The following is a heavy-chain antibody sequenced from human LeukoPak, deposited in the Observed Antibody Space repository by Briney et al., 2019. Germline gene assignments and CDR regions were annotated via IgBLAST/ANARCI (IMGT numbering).Heavy chain of an antibody. CDR1: GYTFTSYH. V-gene: IGHV1-46*01. D-gene: IGHD3-10*01. Sequence: ASVKVSCKASGYTFTSYHMHWVRQAPGQGLEWMGIINPSGGTTNYAQKFRGRVTMTRDMSTSTVYMELSSLRSEDTAVYYCARGVTYGSGSYGLEYYYYMDVWGKGTTVTVSS. CDR2: INPSGGTT. J-gene: IGHJ6*03. CDR3: ARGVTYGSGSYGLEYYYYMDV.